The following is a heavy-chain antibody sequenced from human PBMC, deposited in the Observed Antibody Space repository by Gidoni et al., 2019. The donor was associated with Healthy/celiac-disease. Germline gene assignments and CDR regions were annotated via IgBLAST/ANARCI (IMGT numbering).Heavy chain of an antibody. Sequence: EVQLVESGGGLVQPGGSLRLSCAASGFTFSSYDMHWVRQGTGKGLGWVSGIGAAGETYYPGSVKGRFTISRENAKNSLQLQMNSLRAGDTAVYYCARGGGYGHWFDPWGQGTLVTVSS. J-gene: IGHJ5*02. CDR2: IGAAGET. CDR1: GFTFSSYD. CDR3: ARGGGYGHWFDP. D-gene: IGHD4-17*01. V-gene: IGHV3-13*01.